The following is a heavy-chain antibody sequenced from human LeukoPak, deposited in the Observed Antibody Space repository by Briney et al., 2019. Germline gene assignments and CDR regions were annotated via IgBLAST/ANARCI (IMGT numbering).Heavy chain of an antibody. J-gene: IGHJ4*02. V-gene: IGHV1-69*04. CDR3: ASQFLLPFDY. CDR2: TIPILGIA. CDR1: GHTFGSYA. D-gene: IGHD3-22*01. Sequence: GASVKVSCKAPGHTFGSYAISWVRQAHGQALEWMGRTIPILGIAKYAQKFQGRLTITADTSTSTAYMQLTNLRSDDTAVYYCASQFLLPFDYWGRGTLVTVSS.